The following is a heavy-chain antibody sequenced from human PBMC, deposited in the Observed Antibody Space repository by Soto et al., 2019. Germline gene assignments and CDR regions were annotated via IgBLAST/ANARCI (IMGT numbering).Heavy chain of an antibody. J-gene: IGHJ4*02. CDR1: GGSISSGGYY. D-gene: IGHD5-18*01. CDR3: ARENPRGYSYGSFDY. V-gene: IGHV4-31*03. CDR2: IYYSGST. Sequence: SETLSLTCTVSGGSISSGGYYWSWIRQHPGKGLEWIGYIYYSGSTYYNPSLKSRVTISVDTSKNQFSLKLSSVTAADTAVYYCARENPRGYSYGSFDYWGQGTLVTVSS.